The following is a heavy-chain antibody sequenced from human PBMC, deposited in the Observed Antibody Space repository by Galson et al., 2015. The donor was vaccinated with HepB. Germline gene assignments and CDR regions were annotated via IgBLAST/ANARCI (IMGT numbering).Heavy chain of an antibody. CDR3: ARGSKQLSQYFQH. V-gene: IGHV4-34*01. Sequence: LSLTCAVYGGSFSGYYWSWIRQPPGKGLEWIGEINHSGSTNYNPSLKSRVTISVDTSKNQFSLKLSSVTAADTAVYYCARGSKQLSQYFQHWGQGTLVTVSS. CDR1: GGSFSGYY. J-gene: IGHJ1*01. D-gene: IGHD6-19*01. CDR2: INHSGST.